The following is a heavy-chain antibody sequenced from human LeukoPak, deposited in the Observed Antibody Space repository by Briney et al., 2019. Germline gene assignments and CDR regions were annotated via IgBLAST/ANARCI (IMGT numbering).Heavy chain of an antibody. D-gene: IGHD5-18*01. V-gene: IGHV1-46*03. CDR3: VSDYTAMFTGCDY. J-gene: IGHJ4*02. Sequence: ASVKVSCKASGYTITSYCVHWVRQAPGQGLEWMGVIRPDSSAQTFQGRVTLTRDTSTSTVYMELSSLRSEDSAIYYCVSDYTAMFTGCDYWGPGTPVTVSS. CDR2: IRPD. CDR1: GYTITSYC.